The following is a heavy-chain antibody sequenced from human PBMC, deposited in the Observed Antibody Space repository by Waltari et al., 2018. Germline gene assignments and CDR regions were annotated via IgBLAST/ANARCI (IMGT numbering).Heavy chain of an antibody. V-gene: IGHV5-51*01. CDR1: GGSISSYY. CDR3: ARLNWNDDPHFDL. Sequence: VQLQESGPGLVKPSETLSLTCTVSGGSISSYYWSWIRQPPGKGLEWMGIIYPGDSDTRYSPSFQGQVTISADKSISTAYLQWSSLKASDTAMYYCARLNWNDDPHFDLWGRGTLVTVSS. CDR2: IYPGDSDT. J-gene: IGHJ2*01. D-gene: IGHD1-1*01.